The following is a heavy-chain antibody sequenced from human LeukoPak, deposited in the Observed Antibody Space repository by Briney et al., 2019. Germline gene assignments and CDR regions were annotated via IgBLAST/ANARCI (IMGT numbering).Heavy chain of an antibody. J-gene: IGHJ4*02. Sequence: SGGPLRLSCTGSGFPFRNFWMSWFRKAPGKGVGWVGRSDSNLEPGTTAYDPPVKGRFTISRDDSKDTLFLQMNGLKAEDTAIYYCTVGVGDHWGQGTQVTVSS. CDR3: TVGVGDH. CDR2: SDSNLEPGTT. CDR1: GFPFRNFW. V-gene: IGHV3-15*04.